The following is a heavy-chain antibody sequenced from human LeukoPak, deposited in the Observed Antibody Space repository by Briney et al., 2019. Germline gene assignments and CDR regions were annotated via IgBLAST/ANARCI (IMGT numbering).Heavy chain of an antibody. J-gene: IGHJ4*02. Sequence: GESLRLSCAASGFTLSSYAMSWVRQAPGKGLEWVSAISGSAANTHYAESVKGRFTISRDNSKSTLYLQMNSLRAEDTAVYYFAKDTAILTGYYSFDYWGQGILVTVSS. CDR2: ISGSAANT. D-gene: IGHD3-9*01. CDR1: GFTLSSYA. CDR3: AKDTAILTGYYSFDY. V-gene: IGHV3-23*01.